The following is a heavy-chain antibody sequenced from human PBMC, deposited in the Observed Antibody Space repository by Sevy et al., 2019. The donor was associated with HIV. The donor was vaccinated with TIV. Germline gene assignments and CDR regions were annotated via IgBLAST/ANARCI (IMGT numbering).Heavy chain of an antibody. D-gene: IGHD6-6*01. CDR1: GFTFSSYW. CDR3: ARDEYSSSSGGYDY. Sequence: GGSLRLSCAASGFTFSSYWMSWVRQAPGKGLEWVANIKQDGSEKYYVDSVKGRFTISRDNAKNSLYLQMNSLRAEDMAVYYCARDEYSSSSGGYDYWGQGTLVTVSS. V-gene: IGHV3-7*03. CDR2: IKQDGSEK. J-gene: IGHJ4*02.